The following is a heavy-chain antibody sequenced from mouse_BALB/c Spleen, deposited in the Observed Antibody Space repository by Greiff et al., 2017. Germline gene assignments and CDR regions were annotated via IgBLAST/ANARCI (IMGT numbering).Heavy chain of an antibody. V-gene: IGHV1-54*03. CDR3: ARYDAMDY. Sequence: VQLQQSGAELVRPGTSVKVSCKASGYAFTNYLIEWVKQRPGQGLEWIGVINPGSGGTNYNEKFKGKATLTADKSSSTAYMQLSSLTSDDSAVYFCARYDAMDYWGQGTSVTVSS. CDR1: GYAFTNYL. CDR2: INPGSGGT. J-gene: IGHJ4*01.